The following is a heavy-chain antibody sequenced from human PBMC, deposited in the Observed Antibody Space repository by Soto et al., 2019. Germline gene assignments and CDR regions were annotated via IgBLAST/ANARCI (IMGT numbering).Heavy chain of an antibody. V-gene: IGHV3-30*18. Sequence: GGSLRLSCAASGFTFSSYGMHWVRQAPGKGLEWVAVISYDGSNKYYADSVKGRFTISRDNSKNTLYLQMNSLRAEDTAVYYCAKYRRAGTDYAFYIWGQGTMVTVSS. CDR3: AKYRRAGTDYAFYI. CDR2: ISYDGSNK. J-gene: IGHJ3*02. CDR1: GFTFSSYG. D-gene: IGHD6-13*01.